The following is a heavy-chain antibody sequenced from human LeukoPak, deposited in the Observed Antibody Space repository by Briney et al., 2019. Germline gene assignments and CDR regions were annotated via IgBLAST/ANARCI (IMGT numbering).Heavy chain of an antibody. CDR3: AKMGNRYGDYFDY. V-gene: IGHV3-23*01. CDR2: ISGSGGST. Sequence: GGSLRLSCAASGFTFSSYAMSWVRRAPGKGLEWVSAISGSGGSTYYADSVKGRFTISRDNSKNTLYLQMNSLRAEDTAVYYCAKMGNRYGDYFDYWGQGTLVTVSS. J-gene: IGHJ4*02. CDR1: GFTFSSYA. D-gene: IGHD4-17*01.